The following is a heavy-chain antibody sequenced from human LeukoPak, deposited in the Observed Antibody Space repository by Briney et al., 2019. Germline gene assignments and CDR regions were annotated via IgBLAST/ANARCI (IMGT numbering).Heavy chain of an antibody. CDR3: AKDRGYSYGFGNYYFDY. V-gene: IGHV3-23*01. Sequence: GGSLGLSCAASGFTFSSYAMSWVRQAPGKGLEWVSAISGSGGSTYYADSVKGRFTISRDNSKNTLYLQMNSLRAEDTAVYYCAKDRGYSYGFGNYYFDYWGQGTLVTVSS. D-gene: IGHD5-18*01. J-gene: IGHJ4*02. CDR1: GFTFSSYA. CDR2: ISGSGGST.